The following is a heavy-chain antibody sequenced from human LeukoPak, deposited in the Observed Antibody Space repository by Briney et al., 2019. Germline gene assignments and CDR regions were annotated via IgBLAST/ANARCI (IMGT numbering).Heavy chain of an antibody. CDR1: GGPISSYY. V-gene: IGHV4-4*09. CDR3: ARARYYNDAFDI. D-gene: IGHD3-22*01. Sequence: KASETLSLTCTVSGGPISSYYWSWIRQPPGKGLEWIGYIYTSGSTNYNPSLKSRVTISVDTSKNQFSLKLSSVTAADTAVYYCARARYYNDAFDIWGQGTMVTVSS. CDR2: IYTSGST. J-gene: IGHJ3*02.